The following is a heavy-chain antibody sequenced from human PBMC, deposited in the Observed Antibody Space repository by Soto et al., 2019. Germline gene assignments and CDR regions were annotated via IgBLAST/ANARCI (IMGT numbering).Heavy chain of an antibody. CDR1: GFTFSSYG. V-gene: IGHV3-33*01. Sequence: PGGSLRLSCAASGFTFSSYGMHWVRQAPGKGLEWVAVIWYDGSNKYYADSVKGRFTISRDNSKNTLYLQMNSLRAEDTAVYYCARVPNMRSLYNFDYWGQGTLVTVSS. J-gene: IGHJ4*02. CDR2: IWYDGSNK. D-gene: IGHD2-15*01. CDR3: ARVPNMRSLYNFDY.